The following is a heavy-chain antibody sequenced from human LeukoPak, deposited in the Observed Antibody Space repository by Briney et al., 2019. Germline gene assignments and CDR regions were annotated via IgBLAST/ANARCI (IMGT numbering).Heavy chain of an antibody. CDR2: ISYDGSNK. CDR3: ARYPPMVRGVIRAPFDY. D-gene: IGHD3-10*01. CDR1: GFTFSSYA. J-gene: IGHJ4*02. Sequence: PGGSLRLSCAASGFTFSSYAMHWVRQAPGKGLEWVAVISYDGSNKYYADSVKGRFTISRDNSKNTLYLQMNSLRAEDTAVYYCARYPPMVRGVIRAPFDYWGQGTLVTVSS. V-gene: IGHV3-30-3*01.